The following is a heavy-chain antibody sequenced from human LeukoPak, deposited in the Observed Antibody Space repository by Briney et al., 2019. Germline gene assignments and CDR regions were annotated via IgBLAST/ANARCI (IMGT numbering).Heavy chain of an antibody. CDR2: IYPGDSDT. CDR1: GGSISSYY. J-gene: IGHJ3*02. Sequence: ETLSLTCTVSGGSISSYYWSWIRQPPGKGLEWMGIIYPGDSDTIYSPSFQGQVTISADKSMSTAYLQWSSLKASDTAMYYCARWDLNYDSSGYDAFDIWGQGTMVTVSS. D-gene: IGHD3-22*01. V-gene: IGHV5-51*01. CDR3: ARWDLNYDSSGYDAFDI.